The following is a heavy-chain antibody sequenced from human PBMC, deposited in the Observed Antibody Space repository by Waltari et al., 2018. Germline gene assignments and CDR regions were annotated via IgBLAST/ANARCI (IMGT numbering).Heavy chain of an antibody. D-gene: IGHD4-17*01. CDR1: GFPFDDYA. CDR2: MSCNSVSI. Sequence: EVQLVESGGGLVQPGRSLRLSCAASGFPFDDYAMHWVRQAPGTGLEWVSGMSCNSVSIGYADSVKGRFTISRDNAKNSLYLQMNSLRAEDTALYYCARSGDYGDSFRHPQLDYWGQGTLVTVSS. CDR3: ARSGDYGDSFRHPQLDY. J-gene: IGHJ4*02. V-gene: IGHV3-9*01.